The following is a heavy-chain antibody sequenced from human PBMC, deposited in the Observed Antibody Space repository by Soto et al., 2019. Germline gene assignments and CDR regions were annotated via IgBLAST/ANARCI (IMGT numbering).Heavy chain of an antibody. V-gene: IGHV1-69*12. CDR2: IIPIFGTA. J-gene: IGHJ4*02. D-gene: IGHD2-21*02. CDR3: GVLVAYCGGDCSLDC. CDR1: GGTFSSYA. Sequence: QVQLVQSGAEVKKPGSSVKVSCKASGGTFSSYAISWVRQAPGHGLEWMGGIIPIFGTANYAQKFQGRVTSTADESTSTAYLELSSLRSEGTAVYYCGVLVAYCGGDCSLDCWGQGTLVTVSS.